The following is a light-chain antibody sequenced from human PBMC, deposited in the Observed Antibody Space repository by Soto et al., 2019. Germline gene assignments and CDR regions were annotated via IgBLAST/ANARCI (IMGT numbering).Light chain of an antibody. CDR2: AAS. V-gene: IGKV1-27*01. Sequence: DIQMTQSPSSLSASVGDRVTITCRASQGLSNYLAWYQQKPGQVPTLLIYAASTLQSRVPSRLSCSRSSTDFTLTISSLQPEDVATYYCQKYYSSPRAFGRGTKVEGK. CDR1: QGLSNY. CDR3: QKYYSSPRA. J-gene: IGKJ1*01.